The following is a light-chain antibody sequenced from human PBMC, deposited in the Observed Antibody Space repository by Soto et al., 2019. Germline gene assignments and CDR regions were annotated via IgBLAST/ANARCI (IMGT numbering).Light chain of an antibody. V-gene: IGLV1-44*01. CDR2: SDN. CDR1: NSNIGSNT. J-gene: IGLJ2*01. CDR3: AAWDDSLRGRV. Sequence: QLVLTQPPSASGTPGQRVTISCSGSNSNIGSNTVSWYQQLPGTAPKSLIYSDNQRPSGVPDRISGSRSGTSASLAISGLQSDDEAEYYCAAWDDSLRGRVFSGGTQLTVL.